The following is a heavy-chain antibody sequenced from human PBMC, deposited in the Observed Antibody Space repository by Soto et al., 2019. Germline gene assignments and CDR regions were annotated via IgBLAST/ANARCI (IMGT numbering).Heavy chain of an antibody. CDR3: ARSGWYAKYDY. CDR2: IYWDDDK. CDR1: GFSLSTSGVG. D-gene: IGHD6-19*01. J-gene: IGHJ4*02. Sequence: QITLKESGPTLVKPTQTLTLTCTFSGFSLSTSGVGVGWIRQPPGKALDWLALIYWDDDKSYSPSLKSRLTITNDTSKNQVVLRMTNMDPVDTATYYCARSGWYAKYDYWGQGTLVTVSS. V-gene: IGHV2-5*02.